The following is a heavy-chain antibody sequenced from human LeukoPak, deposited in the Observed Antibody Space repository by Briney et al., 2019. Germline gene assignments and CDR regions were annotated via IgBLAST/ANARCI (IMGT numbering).Heavy chain of an antibody. Sequence: GGSLRLSCAASGFTFSSYSMNWVRQAPGKGLEWVSSISSSSSYIYYADSVKGRFTISRDNAKNSLYLQMNSLRAEDTAVYYCASDSDILTGSPFDYWGQGTLVTVSS. CDR3: ASDSDILTGSPFDY. J-gene: IGHJ4*02. CDR2: ISSSSSYI. V-gene: IGHV3-21*01. D-gene: IGHD3-9*01. CDR1: GFTFSSYS.